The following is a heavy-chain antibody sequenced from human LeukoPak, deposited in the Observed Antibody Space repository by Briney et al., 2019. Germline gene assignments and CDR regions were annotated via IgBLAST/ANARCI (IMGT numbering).Heavy chain of an antibody. CDR1: GFTFDDYA. CDR2: ISWNSGSI. Sequence: GRSLRLSCAASGFTFDDYAMHWVRQAPGKGLEWVSGISWNSGSIGHADSVKGRFTISRDNAKNSLYLQMSSLRAEDTALYYGARRLSTTWAFDYWGQGTLVTVSS. V-gene: IGHV3-9*01. D-gene: IGHD1-14*01. CDR3: ARRLSTTWAFDY. J-gene: IGHJ4*02.